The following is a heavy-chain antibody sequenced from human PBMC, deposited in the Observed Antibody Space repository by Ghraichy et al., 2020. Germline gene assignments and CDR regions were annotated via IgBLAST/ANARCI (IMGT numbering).Heavy chain of an antibody. D-gene: IGHD4-23*01. CDR2: VSSTGRT. CDR1: GGSINSNDYW. CDR3: ERHIGNRYGFDI. Sequence: SETLSLTCTVSGGSINSNDYWWVWIRQPPGKGPECMGGVSSTGRTYYSPSLGSRVAISVDTSKNHFSLKLSSVTAADTAIYFCERHIGNRYGFDIWGRGTVVTVS. V-gene: IGHV4-39*01. J-gene: IGHJ3*02.